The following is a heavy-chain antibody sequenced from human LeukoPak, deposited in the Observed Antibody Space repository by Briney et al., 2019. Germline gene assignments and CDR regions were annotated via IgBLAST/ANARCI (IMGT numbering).Heavy chain of an antibody. J-gene: IGHJ3*02. CDR1: GYTFTSYD. CDR2: ISAYNGNT. Sequence: GASVKVSCKASGYTFTSYDINWVRQATGQGLEWMGWISAYNGNTNFAQKLQGRVTMTTDTSTSTAYMELRSLRSDDTAVYYCARPKTHDYGVGRAFDIWGQGTMVTVSS. V-gene: IGHV1-18*01. CDR3: ARPKTHDYGVGRAFDI. D-gene: IGHD4-17*01.